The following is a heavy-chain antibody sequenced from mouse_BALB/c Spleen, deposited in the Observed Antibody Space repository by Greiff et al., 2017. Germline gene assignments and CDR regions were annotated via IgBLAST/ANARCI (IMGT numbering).Heavy chain of an antibody. J-gene: IGHJ3*01. Sequence: EVKLMESGPGLVKPSQSLSLTCTVTGYSITSDYAWNWIRQFPGNKLEWMGYISYSGSTSYNPSLKSRISITRDTSKNQFFLQLKSVTTEDTATYYCAFGTPFAYWGQGTLVTVSA. CDR1: GYSITSDYA. V-gene: IGHV3-2*02. CDR3: AFGTPFAY. D-gene: IGHD1-1*02. CDR2: ISYSGST.